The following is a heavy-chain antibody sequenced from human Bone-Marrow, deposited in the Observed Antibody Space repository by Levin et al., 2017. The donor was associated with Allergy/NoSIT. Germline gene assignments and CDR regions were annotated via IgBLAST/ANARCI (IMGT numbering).Heavy chain of an antibody. CDR1: GFTLRSYP. CDR2: ISYDGSSE. V-gene: IGHV3-30*04. CDR3: VRGLNWNDVY. J-gene: IGHJ4*02. Sequence: PGGSLRLSCAASGFTLRSYPMHWVRQTPGKGLEWVALISYDGSSEYYGDSVKGRFTVSRDNSQNMAYLQLNSLRPEDTAVYHCVRGLNWNDVYWGQGARVTVSS. D-gene: IGHD1-20*01.